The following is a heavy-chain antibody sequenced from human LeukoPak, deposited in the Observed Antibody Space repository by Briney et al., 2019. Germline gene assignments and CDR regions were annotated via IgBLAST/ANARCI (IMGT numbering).Heavy chain of an antibody. V-gene: IGHV4-39*01. CDR1: GGSISSSSYY. CDR3: ARHVKGSYYGSGSYPYYFDY. CDR2: IYYSGST. J-gene: IGHJ4*02. Sequence: PSETLSLTCTVSGGSISSSSYYWGWIRQPPGKGLEWIGSIYYSGSTYYNPSLKSRVTISVDTSKNQFSPKLSSVTAADTAVYYCARHVKGSYYGSGSYPYYFDYWGQGTLVTVSS. D-gene: IGHD3-10*01.